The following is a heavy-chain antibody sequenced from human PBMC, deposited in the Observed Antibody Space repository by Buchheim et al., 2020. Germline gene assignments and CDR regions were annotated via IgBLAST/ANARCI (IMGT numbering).Heavy chain of an antibody. D-gene: IGHD2-15*01. Sequence: EVQPVESGGGLVQPGGSLRLSCAASGFTFSDYEMNWVRQAPGKGLEWVSYISSRGGTIHYADSVKGRFTVSRDNAKNSLYLQMNSLRVEDTAVYYCARDGGLHADYWGQGTL. CDR2: ISSRGGTI. V-gene: IGHV3-48*03. CDR3: ARDGGLHADY. J-gene: IGHJ4*02. CDR1: GFTFSDYE.